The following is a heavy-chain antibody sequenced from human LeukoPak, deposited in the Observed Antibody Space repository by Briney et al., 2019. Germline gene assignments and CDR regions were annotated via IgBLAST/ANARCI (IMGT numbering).Heavy chain of an antibody. J-gene: IGHJ5*02. V-gene: IGHV1-2*02. CDR1: GYTFTGYY. CDR2: INPNSGGT. Sequence: ASVKVSCKASGYTFTGYYMHWVRQAPGQGLEWMGWINPNSGGTNYAQKFQGRVTMTRDTSISTAYMELSRLRSDDTAAYYCARGDVYISSCYNHWGQGTLVTVSS. D-gene: IGHD6-13*01. CDR3: ARGDVYISSCYNH.